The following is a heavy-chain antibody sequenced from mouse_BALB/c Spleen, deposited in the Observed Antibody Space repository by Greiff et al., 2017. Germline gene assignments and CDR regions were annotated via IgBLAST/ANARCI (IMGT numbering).Heavy chain of an antibody. J-gene: IGHJ1*01. V-gene: IGHV3-2*02. Sequence: EVQLQQSGPGLVKPSQSLSLTCTVTGYSITSDYAWNWIRQFPGNKLEWMGYISYSGSTSYNPSLKSRISITRDTSKNQFFLQLNSVTTEDTATYYCARFYGRWYFDVWGAGTKVTVSS. CDR3: ARFYGRWYFDV. CDR2: ISYSGST. D-gene: IGHD1-1*02. CDR1: GYSITSDYA.